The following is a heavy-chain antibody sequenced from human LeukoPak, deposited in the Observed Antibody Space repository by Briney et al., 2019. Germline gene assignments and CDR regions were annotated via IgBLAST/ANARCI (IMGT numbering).Heavy chain of an antibody. CDR2: INPNSGGT. Sequence: ASVKVSCKASGYTFTGYYMHWVRQAPGQGLEWMGWINPNSGGTNYAQKFQGRVTITADESTSTAYMELSSLRSEDTAVYYCASMRDIVVVPAAMVSYYYMDVWGKGTTVTISS. CDR3: ASMRDIVVVPAAMVSYYYMDV. CDR1: GYTFTGYY. V-gene: IGHV1-2*02. D-gene: IGHD2-2*01. J-gene: IGHJ6*03.